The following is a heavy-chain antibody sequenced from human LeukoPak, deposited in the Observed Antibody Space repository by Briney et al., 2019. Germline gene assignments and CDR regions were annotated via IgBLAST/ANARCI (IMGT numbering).Heavy chain of an antibody. D-gene: IGHD3-22*01. Sequence: PGGSLRLSCAASGFTFSSYAMSWVRQAPGKGLEWVSAISGSGGSTYYADSVKGRFTISRDNSKNTLYLQMNSLRAEDTAVYYCAKAMYYYDSSGYYVFDYWGQGTLVTVSS. CDR3: AKAMYYYDSSGYYVFDY. CDR2: ISGSGGST. J-gene: IGHJ4*02. V-gene: IGHV3-23*01. CDR1: GFTFSSYA.